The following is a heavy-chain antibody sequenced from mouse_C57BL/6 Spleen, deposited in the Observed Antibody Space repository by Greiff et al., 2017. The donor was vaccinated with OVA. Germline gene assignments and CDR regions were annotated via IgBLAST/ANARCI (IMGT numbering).Heavy chain of an antibody. CDR3: ARDWDGYFDV. J-gene: IGHJ1*03. CDR2: ISDGGSYT. Sequence: EVQGVESGGGLVKPGGSLKLSCAASGFTFSSYAMSWVRQTPEKRLEWVATISDGGSYTYYPDNVKGRFTISRDNAKNNLYLQMSHLKSEDTAMYYCARDWDGYFDVWGTGTTVTVSS. D-gene: IGHD4-1*01. CDR1: GFTFSSYA. V-gene: IGHV5-4*01.